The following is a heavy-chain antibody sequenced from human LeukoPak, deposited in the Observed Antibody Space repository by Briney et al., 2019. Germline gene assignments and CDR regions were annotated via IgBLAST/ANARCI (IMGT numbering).Heavy chain of an antibody. CDR2: VHLNGNT. Sequence: PSETLSLTCGVSGGSVTSTNWWTWIRQPPGKGLEWIGEVHLNGNTNYNPSLYGRVTMSVDKSENHVSLKLTSLTAADTAVYYCARVGVVKSSGYHDYYFDYWGQGTLVTVSS. CDR1: GGSVTSTNW. V-gene: IGHV4-4*02. D-gene: IGHD3-22*01. J-gene: IGHJ4*02. CDR3: ARVGVVKSSGYHDYYFDY.